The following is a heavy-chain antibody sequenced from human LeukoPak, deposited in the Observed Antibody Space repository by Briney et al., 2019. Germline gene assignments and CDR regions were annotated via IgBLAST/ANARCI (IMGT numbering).Heavy chain of an antibody. V-gene: IGHV3-30*18. D-gene: IGHD6-19*01. CDR3: AKDRGPEWLAQDY. CDR1: GFTFSSYG. Sequence: PGGSLRLSCAASGFTFSSYGMHWVGQAPGKGLEGVAVISYDGSNKYYADSVKGRFTISRDNSKKTLYLQMNSLRAEDTAVYYCAKDRGPEWLAQDYWGQGTLVTVSS. J-gene: IGHJ4*02. CDR2: ISYDGSNK.